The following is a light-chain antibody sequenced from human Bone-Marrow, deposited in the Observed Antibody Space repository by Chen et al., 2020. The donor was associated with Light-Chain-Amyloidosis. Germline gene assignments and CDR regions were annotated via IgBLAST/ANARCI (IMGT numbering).Light chain of an antibody. CDR3: QVWDRSSDRPV. CDR1: NIGSTS. V-gene: IGLV3-21*02. J-gene: IGLJ3*02. Sequence: SYVLTQPSSVSVAPGQTATIACGGNNIGSTSVHGYQQTPGQAPLLVVYDDLDWPSGIPERLSGSNSGHTATLTISRVEAGDEADYYCQVWDRSSDRPVFGGGTKLTVL. CDR2: DDL.